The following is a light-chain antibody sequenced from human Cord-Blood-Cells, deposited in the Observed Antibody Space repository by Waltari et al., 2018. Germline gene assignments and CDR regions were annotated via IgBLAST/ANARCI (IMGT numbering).Light chain of an antibody. CDR3: SSYTSSSNVV. Sequence: QSALTQPASVSGSPGQSITISCTGTSSDVGGYNYVSWYQQHPGKAPKFMIYEVSNRPSGVSNRFSGSKSGNTASLTISGLQAEDEADYYCSSYTSSSNVVFGGGTKLTVL. CDR2: EVS. V-gene: IGLV2-14*01. CDR1: SSDVGGYNY. J-gene: IGLJ2*01.